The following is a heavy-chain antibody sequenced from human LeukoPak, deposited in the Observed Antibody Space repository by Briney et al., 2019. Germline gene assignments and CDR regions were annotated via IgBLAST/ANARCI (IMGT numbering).Heavy chain of an antibody. J-gene: IGHJ4*02. D-gene: IGHD3-10*01. CDR2: ISSSRCYT. CDR3: ARDRMVRGVSVSARFDY. Sequence: PGGSLRLSCAASGFTFSSYSMNWVRQAPGKGLEWVSSISSSRCYTYYADSVKGRFTISRDNAKNSLYLQMNSLRAEDTAVYYCARDRMVRGVSVSARFDYWGRGTLATVS. V-gene: IGHV3-21*01. CDR1: GFTFSSYS.